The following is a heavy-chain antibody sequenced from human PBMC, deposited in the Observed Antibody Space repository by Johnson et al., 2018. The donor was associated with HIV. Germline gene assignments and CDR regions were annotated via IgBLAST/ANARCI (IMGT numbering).Heavy chain of an antibody. CDR2: IKMKSEGETT. V-gene: IGHV3-15*01. D-gene: IGHD2-21*02. CDR1: GFSFSKAW. CDR3: TTAHVVTAFDV. Sequence: VQLVESGGHVVRPGGSLRLSCAASGFSFSKAWMSWVRQAPGKGLEWVGRIKMKSEGETTDYAAPVKDRFTISRDDSIDTVYLQVNGLKTEDTGVYYCTTAHVVTAFDVWGQGTMVTVSS. J-gene: IGHJ3*01.